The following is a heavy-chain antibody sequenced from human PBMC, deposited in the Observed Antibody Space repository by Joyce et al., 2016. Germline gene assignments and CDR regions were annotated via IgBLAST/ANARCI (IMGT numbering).Heavy chain of an antibody. D-gene: IGHD3-16*01. CDR1: GFTFSNYG. CDR2: IANDGNKK. Sequence: QVQLVESGGGVVQPGRSLRLSCAASGFTFSNYGMHWVRQAPGKGLEWVAVIANDGNKKYYAYSVKGRFTSSRDNSKNTLYLQMNSLRAEDTAVYYCAKRYDYVDYWGQGTLVTVSS. V-gene: IGHV3-30*18. J-gene: IGHJ4*02. CDR3: AKRYDYVDY.